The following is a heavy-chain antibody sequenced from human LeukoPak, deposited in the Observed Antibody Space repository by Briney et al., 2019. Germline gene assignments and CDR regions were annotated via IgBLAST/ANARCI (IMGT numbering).Heavy chain of an antibody. D-gene: IGHD6-13*01. CDR1: GFTFSSYW. Sequence: PGGSLRLSCAASGFTFSSYWMHWVRQAPGKGLVWVSRINSDGSSTSYADSVKGRFTISRDNAKNTLYLQMNSLRAEDTAVYYCAKDRSGIAAAGLFDYWGQGTLVTVSS. CDR3: AKDRSGIAAAGLFDY. J-gene: IGHJ4*02. V-gene: IGHV3-74*01. CDR2: INSDGSST.